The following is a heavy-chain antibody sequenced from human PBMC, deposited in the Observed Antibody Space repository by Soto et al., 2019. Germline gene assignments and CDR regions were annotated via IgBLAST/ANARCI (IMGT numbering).Heavy chain of an antibody. Sequence: QVQLQQWGAGLLKPSETLSLTCAVYGGSFSGYYWSWIRQPPGKGLEWIGEINHSGSTNYNPSLKSRVTISVDTSKHQFSLKLSSVTAADTAVYYCARKGSRIAAAAYYFDYWGQGTLVTVSS. V-gene: IGHV4-34*01. CDR2: INHSGST. CDR3: ARKGSRIAAAAYYFDY. CDR1: GGSFSGYY. D-gene: IGHD6-13*01. J-gene: IGHJ4*02.